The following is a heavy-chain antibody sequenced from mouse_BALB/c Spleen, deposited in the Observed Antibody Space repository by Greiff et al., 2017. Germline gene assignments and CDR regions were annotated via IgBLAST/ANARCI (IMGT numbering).Heavy chain of an antibody. CDR2: ISYSGST. CDR3: ARSDVGFAY. V-gene: IGHV3-2*02. J-gene: IGHJ3*01. Sequence: DVKLQESGPGLVKPSQSLSLTCTVTGYSITSDYAWNWIRQFPGNKLEWMGYISYSGSTSYNPSLKSRISITRDTSKNQFFLQLNSVTTEDTATYYCARSDVGFAYWGQGTLVTVSA. CDR1: GYSITSDYA.